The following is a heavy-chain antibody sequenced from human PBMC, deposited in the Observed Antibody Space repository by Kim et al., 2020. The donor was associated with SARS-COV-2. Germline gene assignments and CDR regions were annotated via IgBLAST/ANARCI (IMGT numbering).Heavy chain of an antibody. Sequence: ASVKVSCKASGYTFTSYAMNWVRQAPGQGLEWMGWINTNTGNPTYAQGFTGRFVFSFDTSVSTAYLQISSLKAEDTAVYYCARGRGGYCSSTSCYYYYGMDVWGQGTTVTVSS. J-gene: IGHJ6*02. CDR1: GYTFTSYA. V-gene: IGHV7-4-1*02. CDR3: ARGRGGYCSSTSCYYYYGMDV. D-gene: IGHD2-2*01. CDR2: INTNTGNP.